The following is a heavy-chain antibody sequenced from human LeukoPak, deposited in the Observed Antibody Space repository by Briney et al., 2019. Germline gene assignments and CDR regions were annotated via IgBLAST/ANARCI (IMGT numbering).Heavy chain of an antibody. CDR2: IKTKTEGGTT. J-gene: IGHJ5*02. Sequence: GGSLRLSCEGSGFTFSNVWMNWVRQASGKGLEWIGRIKTKTEGGTTEYAAPVKGRFTISRDDSRNTLYLQMNSLEAEDTAVYYCSTDRGVISWGQGTLVTVSS. CDR3: STDRGVIS. D-gene: IGHD3-10*01. CDR1: GFTFSNVW. V-gene: IGHV3-15*01.